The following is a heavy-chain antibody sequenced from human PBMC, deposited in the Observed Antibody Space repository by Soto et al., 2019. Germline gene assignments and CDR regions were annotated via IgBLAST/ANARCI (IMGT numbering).Heavy chain of an antibody. CDR3: ARDLGGYASH. Sequence: EVQLVESGGGLVQPGGSLRLSCAASGFTFSNYWMHWVRQAPGKGPVWVLRINTDGSTTNYADSVKGRFTISRDNAKNTLYLQTNSLGAEDTAVYYCARDLGGYASHWGQGTLVTVSS. D-gene: IGHD3-16*01. V-gene: IGHV3-74*01. CDR2: INTDGSTT. J-gene: IGHJ4*02. CDR1: GFTFSNYW.